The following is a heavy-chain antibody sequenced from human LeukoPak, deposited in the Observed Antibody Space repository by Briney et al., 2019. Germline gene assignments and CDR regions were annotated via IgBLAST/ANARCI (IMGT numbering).Heavy chain of an antibody. D-gene: IGHD1-14*01. J-gene: IGHJ4*02. CDR3: AKDKAAHPREPIFDY. CDR2: ISWNSGSI. Sequence: PGGSLRLSCAASGFTFDDYAMHWVRQAPGKGLEWVSGISWNSGSIGYADSVKGRFTISRDNAKNSLYLQMNSLRAEDTALYYCAKDKAAHPREPIFDYWGQGTLVTVSS. V-gene: IGHV3-9*01. CDR1: GFTFDDYA.